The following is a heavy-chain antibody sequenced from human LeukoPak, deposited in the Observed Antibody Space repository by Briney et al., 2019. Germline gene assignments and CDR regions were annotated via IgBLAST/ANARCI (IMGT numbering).Heavy chain of an antibody. CDR3: AKDNCGGDCYLDY. Sequence: PGGSLRLSCAASGFTFDDYAMHWVRQAPGKGLEWVSGISWNSGSIGYADSVKGRFAISRDNAKNSLYLQMNSLRAGDMALYYCAKDNCGGDCYLDYWGQGTLVTVSS. J-gene: IGHJ4*02. V-gene: IGHV3-9*03. D-gene: IGHD2-21*01. CDR1: GFTFDDYA. CDR2: ISWNSGSI.